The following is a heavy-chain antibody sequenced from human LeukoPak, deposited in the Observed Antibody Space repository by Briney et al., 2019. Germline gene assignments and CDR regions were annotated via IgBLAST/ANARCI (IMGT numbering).Heavy chain of an antibody. J-gene: IGHJ4*02. D-gene: IGHD2/OR15-2a*01. Sequence: GGSLRLSCAASGFTLWTYAMSWVRQAPGKGLEWVSAISDAGGSTYYADSVKGRFTISRDNAKNTLYLHMNSLRAEDTAVYYCAKDLDAFWHYIESWGQGTLVTVSS. CDR3: AKDLDAFWHYIES. V-gene: IGHV3-23*01. CDR2: ISDAGGST. CDR1: GFTLWTYA.